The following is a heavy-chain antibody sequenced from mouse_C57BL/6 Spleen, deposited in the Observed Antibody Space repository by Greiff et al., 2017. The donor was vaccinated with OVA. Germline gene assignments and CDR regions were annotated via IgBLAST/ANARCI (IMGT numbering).Heavy chain of an antibody. Sequence: QVQLQQSGAELVKPGASVKISCKASGYAFSSYRMNWVQQRPGKGLEWIGQIYPGDGDTNYNGKFKGKATLTADKSSSTAYMQRSRLTSEDSAVYFCARWRDYDAYWGQVTLVTVS. D-gene: IGHD2-4*01. CDR1: GYAFSSYR. V-gene: IGHV1-80*01. CDR3: ARWRDYDAY. CDR2: IYPGDGDT. J-gene: IGHJ3*01.